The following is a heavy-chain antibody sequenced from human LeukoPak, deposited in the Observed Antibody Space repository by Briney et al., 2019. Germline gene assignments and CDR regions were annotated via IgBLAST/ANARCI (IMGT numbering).Heavy chain of an antibody. CDR1: GIDVSTDY. D-gene: IGHD3-3*01. CDR2: IYSEGTT. J-gene: IGHJ6*02. CDR3: ARDRFNGMDV. V-gene: IGHV3-66*01. Sequence: GGSLRLSCVASGIDVSTDYITWVHQAPGKGLEWVSIIYSEGTTYYADSVKGRFSISRDISKNTVTLQMSSLRAEDTAVYYCARDRFNGMDVWGQGTTVTVSS.